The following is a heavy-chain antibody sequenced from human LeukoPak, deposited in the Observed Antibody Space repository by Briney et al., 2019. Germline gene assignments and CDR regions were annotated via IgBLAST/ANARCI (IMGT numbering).Heavy chain of an antibody. J-gene: IGHJ4*02. CDR1: GYTFNYYW. CDR2: VYPDDSQV. CDR3: ARHGFCSNGISDLDF. D-gene: IGHD2-8*01. Sequence: GESLKISCQASGYTFNYYWIGWVRQMPGKGLEWMGVVYPDDSQVIYDPTFEGQVTFSVDESINTVYLQWTSLKTSDTAMYYCARHGFCSNGISDLDFWGQGTLVTVSS. V-gene: IGHV5-51*01.